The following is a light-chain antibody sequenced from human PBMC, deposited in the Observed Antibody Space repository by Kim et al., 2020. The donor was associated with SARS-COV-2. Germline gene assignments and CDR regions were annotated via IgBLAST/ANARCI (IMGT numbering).Light chain of an antibody. CDR1: QAIRNN. CDR3: LQDYNYPYT. CDR2: ATS. J-gene: IGKJ2*01. V-gene: IGKV1-6*01. Sequence: SASVGDRVTITCRESQAIRNNLGWYQHKPGRPPKLLIYATSTLHSGVPSRFSGSGSATDFTLTISSLQPEDFATYYCLQDYNYPYTFGQGTKLEIK.